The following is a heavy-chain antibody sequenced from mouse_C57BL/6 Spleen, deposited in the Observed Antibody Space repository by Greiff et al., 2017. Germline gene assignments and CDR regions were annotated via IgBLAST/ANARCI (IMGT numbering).Heavy chain of an antibody. CDR3: ARHEYYGSSKAMDY. V-gene: IGHV5-12*01. J-gene: IGHJ4*01. CDR1: GFTFSDYY. Sequence: EVKLMESGGGLVQPGGSLKLSCAASGFTFSDYYMYWVRQTPEKRLEWVAYISNGGGSTYYPDTVKGRFTISRDNAKNTLYLQMSRLKSEDTAMYYCARHEYYGSSKAMDYWGQGTSVTVSS. D-gene: IGHD1-1*01. CDR2: ISNGGGST.